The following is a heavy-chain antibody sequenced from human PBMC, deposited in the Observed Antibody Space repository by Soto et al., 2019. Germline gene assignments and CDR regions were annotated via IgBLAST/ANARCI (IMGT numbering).Heavy chain of an antibody. CDR1: VGSISSSNW. V-gene: IGHV4-4*02. Sequence: QVQLQASGPGLVKPSGTLSITCAVSVGSISSSNWWSWVRQPPGKGLEWIGDIYQSGSTNYNPSLRSRVTISVDKSKNQFSLKLSSVTAADTAVYYCASASVAGNWFDPWGQGTLVTVSS. CDR3: ASASVAGNWFDP. D-gene: IGHD6-19*01. J-gene: IGHJ5*02. CDR2: IYQSGST.